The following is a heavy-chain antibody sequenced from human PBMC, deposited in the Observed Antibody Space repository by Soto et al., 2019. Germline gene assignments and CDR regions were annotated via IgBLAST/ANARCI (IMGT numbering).Heavy chain of an antibody. D-gene: IGHD4-17*01. CDR3: ARALRNHLLSDF. CDR1: GYTFSQYD. V-gene: IGHV1-8*01. Sequence: GASVKVSCKTSGYTFSQYDITWVRQPTGQGREGMGWMNPDSANTGYAQKFQDRVTMTRDTSTDTAYMELNSLTSEDTAVYFCARALRNHLLSDFWGQGTQVTVSS. J-gene: IGHJ4*02. CDR2: MNPDSANT.